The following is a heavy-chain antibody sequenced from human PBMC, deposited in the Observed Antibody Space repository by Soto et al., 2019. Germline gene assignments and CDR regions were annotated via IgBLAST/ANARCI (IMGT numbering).Heavy chain of an antibody. CDR3: ARSGYYYDSSGPTPDWYFDL. D-gene: IGHD3-22*01. V-gene: IGHV4-31*03. J-gene: IGHJ2*01. Sequence: QVQLQESGPGLVKPSQTLSLTCTVSGGSISSGGYYWSWIRQHPGKGLEWIGYIYYSGSTYYNPSLQSRVTISVDTSKNQFSLKLSSVTAADTAVYYCARSGYYYDSSGPTPDWYFDLWGRGTLVTVSS. CDR2: IYYSGST. CDR1: GGSISSGGYY.